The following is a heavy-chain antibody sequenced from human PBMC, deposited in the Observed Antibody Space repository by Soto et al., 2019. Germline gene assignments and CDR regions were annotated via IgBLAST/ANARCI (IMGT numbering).Heavy chain of an antibody. J-gene: IGHJ4*02. CDR3: ARDVVSLTNNVRVSTFMDL. V-gene: IGHV3-33*01. CDR1: GLPFSSRG. CDR2: MLNDGNSN. D-gene: IGHD2-15*01. Sequence: QEQLVESGGGVVQPGRSLTLSCEASGLPFSSRGMHWVRQAPGKGLEWVALMLNDGNSNFYSDSVKGRFTISRDTSKNGRYLQMNSLRAEDTAIYYCARDVVSLTNNVRVSTFMDLWGQGELVTVSS.